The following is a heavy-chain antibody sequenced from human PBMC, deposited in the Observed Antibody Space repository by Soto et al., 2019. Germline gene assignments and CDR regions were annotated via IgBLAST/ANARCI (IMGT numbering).Heavy chain of an antibody. CDR1: GGAIISGGYS. J-gene: IGHJ5*02. CDR3: ARSDIVATRHGSNNWFDP. D-gene: IGHD5-12*01. Sequence: SETLSLTCAVSGGAIISGGYSFSCIREPPWNGLEWIGYIYHSGSTYYNPSLKSRVTISVDRSKNQFSLKLSSVTAADTAVYYCARSDIVATRHGSNNWFDPWGQGTLVTVSS. V-gene: IGHV4-30-2*01. CDR2: IYHSGST.